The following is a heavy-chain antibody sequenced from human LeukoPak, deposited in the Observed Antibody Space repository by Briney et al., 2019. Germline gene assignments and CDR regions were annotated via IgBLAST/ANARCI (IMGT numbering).Heavy chain of an antibody. CDR1: GGTFSSYA. J-gene: IGHJ4*02. Sequence: GASVKVSCKASGGTFSSYAISWVRQAPGKGLEWMGGFDPEDGETIYAQKFQGRVTMTEDTSTDTAYMELSSLRSEDTAVYYCATEGGYYDSSGYYYYDYWGQGTLVTVSS. CDR2: FDPEDGET. V-gene: IGHV1-24*01. CDR3: ATEGGYYDSSGYYYYDY. D-gene: IGHD3-22*01.